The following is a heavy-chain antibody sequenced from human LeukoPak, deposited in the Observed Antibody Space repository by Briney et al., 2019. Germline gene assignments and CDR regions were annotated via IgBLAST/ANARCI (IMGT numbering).Heavy chain of an antibody. D-gene: IGHD2-2*01. J-gene: IGHJ6*02. CDR2: IYHSGST. V-gene: IGHV4-34*01. Sequence: LETLSLTCAVYGGSFSGYYWSWIRQPPGKGLEWIGEIYHSGSTSYNPSLKSRVTISVDTSKNQFSLKLSSVTAADTAVYYCARGGPLGYCSSTSCSNLNYYYYYGMDVWGQGTTVTVSS. CDR3: ARGGPLGYCSSTSCSNLNYYYYYGMDV. CDR1: GGSFSGYY.